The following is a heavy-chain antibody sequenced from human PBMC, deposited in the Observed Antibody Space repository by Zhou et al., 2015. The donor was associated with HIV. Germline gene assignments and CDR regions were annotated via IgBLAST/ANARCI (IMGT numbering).Heavy chain of an antibody. V-gene: IGHV1-69*06. Sequence: QVQLVQSGVEVKQPGSSVKVSCKASGGTFSSYAISWVRQAPGQGLEWMGGIIPIFGTANYAQKFQGRVTITADKSTSTAYMELSSLRSEDTAVYYCARGRITMIVVHDAFDIWGQGTMVTVSS. D-gene: IGHD3-22*01. CDR3: ARGRITMIVVHDAFDI. CDR1: GGTFSSYA. J-gene: IGHJ3*02. CDR2: IIPIFGTA.